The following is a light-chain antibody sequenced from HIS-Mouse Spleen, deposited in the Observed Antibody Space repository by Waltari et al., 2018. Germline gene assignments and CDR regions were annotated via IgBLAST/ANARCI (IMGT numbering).Light chain of an antibody. J-gene: IGLJ2*01. CDR1: NLGSKS. CDR3: QVWDSSSDHVV. V-gene: IGLV3-21*03. CDR2: DDS. Sequence: SYVLTQPPSVSVAPGKTARITCGGNNLGSKSVPWYQQKPGQAPVLVGYDDSDRPSGIPERFSGSNSGNTATLTISRVEAGDEADYYCQVWDSSSDHVVFGGGTKLTVL.